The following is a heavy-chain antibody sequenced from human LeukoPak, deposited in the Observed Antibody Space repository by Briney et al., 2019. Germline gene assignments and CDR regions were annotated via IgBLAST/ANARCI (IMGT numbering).Heavy chain of an antibody. J-gene: IGHJ4*02. Sequence: PSETLSLTCTVSGGSISSYYWTWIRQPPGKGLEWIGYIYYSGPTNYNPSLKSRVTMSVDMSKKQFSLKLSSVTAADTAVYYCARAVGATRLDYWGQGTLVTVSS. CDR1: GGSISSYY. CDR3: ARAVGATRLDY. V-gene: IGHV4-59*01. D-gene: IGHD1-26*01. CDR2: IYYSGPT.